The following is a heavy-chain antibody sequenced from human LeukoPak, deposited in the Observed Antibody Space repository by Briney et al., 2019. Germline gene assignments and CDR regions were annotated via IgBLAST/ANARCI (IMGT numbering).Heavy chain of an antibody. CDR2: INHSGST. Sequence: SETLSLTCAVYGGSFSGYYWSWIRQPPGKGLEWIGEINHSGSTNYNPSLKSRVTISVDTSKNQFSLKLSSVTAADTAVYYCAREENIAVAGIDTWGQGTMVTVSS. J-gene: IGHJ3*02. CDR1: GGSFSGYY. D-gene: IGHD6-19*01. V-gene: IGHV4-34*01. CDR3: AREENIAVAGIDT.